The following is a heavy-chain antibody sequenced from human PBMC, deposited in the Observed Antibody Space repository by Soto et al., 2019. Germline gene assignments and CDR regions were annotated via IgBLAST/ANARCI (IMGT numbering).Heavy chain of an antibody. CDR2: IWYDGSNK. CDR1: GFTFSSYG. D-gene: IGHD3-10*01. Sequence: QVQLVESGGGVVQPGRSLRLSCAASGFTFSSYGMHWVRQAPGKGLGWVAVIWYDGSNKYYADSVKGRFTISRDNSKNTLYLQMNSLRAEDTAVYYCARDPHYYGSGSYLDYWGQGTLVTVSS. J-gene: IGHJ4*02. CDR3: ARDPHYYGSGSYLDY. V-gene: IGHV3-33*01.